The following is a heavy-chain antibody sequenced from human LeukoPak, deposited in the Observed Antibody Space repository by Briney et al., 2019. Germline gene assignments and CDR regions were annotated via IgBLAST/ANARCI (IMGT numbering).Heavy chain of an antibody. CDR3: ASSVDTAMVNFDY. CDR2: ISYSGST. V-gene: IGHV4-39*07. Sequence: PSETLSLTCTVSGGSISSGSFYWVWIRQPPGKGLEWIGSISYSGSTFYNPSLTSRVTISVDTSKNQFSLKLSSVTAADTAVYYCASSVDTAMVNFDYWGQGTLVTVSS. CDR1: GGSISSGSFY. J-gene: IGHJ4*02. D-gene: IGHD5-18*01.